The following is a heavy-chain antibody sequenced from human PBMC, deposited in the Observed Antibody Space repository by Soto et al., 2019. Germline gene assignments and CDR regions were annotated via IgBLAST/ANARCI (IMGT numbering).Heavy chain of an antibody. CDR3: AKRKTGLLWFGASGGLDV. Sequence: EVHLLEAGGGLVQPGGSLRLSCAASGFTFNNYAMSWVRQAPGKGLEWVSAVIGSGVHTYYADSVKGRFTISRDNSKITLYLQMNSLTAGDTAVYYCAKRKTGLLWFGASGGLDVWGQGTTVTVSS. CDR1: GFTFNNYA. D-gene: IGHD3-10*01. CDR2: VIGSGVHT. V-gene: IGHV3-23*01. J-gene: IGHJ6*02.